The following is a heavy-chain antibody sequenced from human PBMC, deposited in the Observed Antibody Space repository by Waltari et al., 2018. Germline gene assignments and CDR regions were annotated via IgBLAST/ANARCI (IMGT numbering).Heavy chain of an antibody. CDR3: ARESGYDYNLYY. CDR2: IYTSGGT. D-gene: IGHD5-12*01. Sequence: QVQLQESGPGLVKPSQTLSLTCTVSGGSIRSGSYYWTWIRQPAGKGLEWIGYIYTSGGTNYNPSLKSRVTIAVDTSKNQFSLKLSSVTAADTAVYYCARESGYDYNLYYWGQGTLVTVSS. J-gene: IGHJ4*02. V-gene: IGHV4-61*09. CDR1: GGSIRSGSYY.